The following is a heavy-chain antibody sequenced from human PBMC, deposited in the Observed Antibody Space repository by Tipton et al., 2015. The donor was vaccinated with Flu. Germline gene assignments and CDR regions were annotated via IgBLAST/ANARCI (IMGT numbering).Heavy chain of an antibody. CDR1: GFTFSNAW. CDR2: IKSKTDGGTT. J-gene: IGHJ6*02. Sequence: SLRLSCAASGFTFSNAWMSWVRQAPGKGLEWVGRIKSKTDGGTTDYAAPVKGRFTISRDDSKNTLYLQVNSLKTEDTAVYSCTTGVFVYGDYVSHGMNVWGQGTTVTVSS. CDR3: TTGVFVYGDYVSHGMNV. V-gene: IGHV3-15*01. D-gene: IGHD4-17*01.